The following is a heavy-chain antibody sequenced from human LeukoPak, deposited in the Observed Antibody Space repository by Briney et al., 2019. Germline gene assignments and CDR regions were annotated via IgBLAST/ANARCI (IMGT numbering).Heavy chain of an antibody. D-gene: IGHD2-15*01. V-gene: IGHV1-69*13. CDR1: GGTFSSYA. CDR2: IIPIFGTA. J-gene: IGHJ6*03. Sequence: SVKVSCKASGGTFSSYAISWVRQAPGQGLEWMGGIIPIFGTANYAQKFQGRVTITADESTSTAYMELSSLRSEDTAVYYCARGLRYCSGGRCYFSPPYYYYMDVWGKGTTVTISS. CDR3: ARGLRYCSGGRCYFSPPYYYYMDV.